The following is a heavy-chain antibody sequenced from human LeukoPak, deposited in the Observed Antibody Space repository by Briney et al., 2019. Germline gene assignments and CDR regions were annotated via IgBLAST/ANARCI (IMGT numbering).Heavy chain of an antibody. CDR3: ARCTTGRTFGSLREIKRSREIDY. D-gene: IGHD1-1*01. V-gene: IGHV3-21*01. Sequence: GGSLRLSCAASGFTFSSYSMNWVRQAPGKGPEWVSSISSSSSNIYYADSVKGRFTISRDNAKNSLYLQMNSLRVEDTAVYYCARCTTGRTFGSLREIKRSREIDYWGQGTLVTVSS. CDR2: ISSSSSNI. J-gene: IGHJ4*02. CDR1: GFTFSSYS.